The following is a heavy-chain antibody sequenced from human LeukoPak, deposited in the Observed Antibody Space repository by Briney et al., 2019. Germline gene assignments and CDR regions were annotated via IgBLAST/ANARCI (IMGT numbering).Heavy chain of an antibody. Sequence: GGSLRLSCAASGFIFSNYWMSWVRQAPGKGLEWVANIKQDGSEKYSVDSVKGRFTISRDNAENSIYLQMNSPRAEDTAVYYCARERRHYYDNSSFTDYWGQGTLVTVSS. J-gene: IGHJ4*02. CDR3: ARERRHYYDNSSFTDY. D-gene: IGHD3-22*01. CDR2: IKQDGSEK. CDR1: GFIFSNYW. V-gene: IGHV3-7*05.